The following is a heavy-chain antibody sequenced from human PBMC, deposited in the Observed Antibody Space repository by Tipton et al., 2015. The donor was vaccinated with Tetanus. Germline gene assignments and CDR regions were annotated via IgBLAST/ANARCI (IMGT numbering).Heavy chain of an antibody. J-gene: IGHJ6*02. CDR3: ARVIGYFDWLSQSGMDV. V-gene: IGHV3-23*01. CDR2: VSGSGGST. D-gene: IGHD3-9*01. Sequence: ALRLSCAASGFTFSSYAMSWVRQAPGKGLEWVSAVSGSGGSTYYADSVKGRFTISRDNSKNTLYLQMNSLRAEDTAVYYCARVIGYFDWLSQSGMDVWGQGTTVTVSS. CDR1: GFTFSSYA.